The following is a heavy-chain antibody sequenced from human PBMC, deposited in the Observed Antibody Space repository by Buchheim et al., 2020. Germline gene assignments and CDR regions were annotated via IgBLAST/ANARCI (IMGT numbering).Heavy chain of an antibody. Sequence: QVQLVESGGGVVQPGRSLRLSCAASGFTFSSYGMHWVRQAPGKGLEWVAVISYDGSNKYYADSVKGRFTISRDNSKNTLYLQMNSLRAEDTAVYYCAKDFYYGSGPDAFDIWGQGT. CDR2: ISYDGSNK. CDR1: GFTFSSYG. D-gene: IGHD3-10*01. V-gene: IGHV3-30*18. CDR3: AKDFYYGSGPDAFDI. J-gene: IGHJ3*02.